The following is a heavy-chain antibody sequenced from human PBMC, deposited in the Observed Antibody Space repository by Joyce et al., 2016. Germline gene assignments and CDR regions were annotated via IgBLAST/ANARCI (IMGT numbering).Heavy chain of an antibody. D-gene: IGHD6-19*01. J-gene: IGHJ4*02. CDR1: GFTFISYD. Sequence: QVQLVQSVAEVRKPGASVRVACKASGFTFISYDINWARQAPGHGLEWMGWMNPNSGNADYAQSFKGRVTMTRNISISTAYLELSSLKSDDSAVYYCARRRAVAGLDSWGQGTLVTVSS. V-gene: IGHV1-8*01. CDR2: MNPNSGNA. CDR3: ARRRAVAGLDS.